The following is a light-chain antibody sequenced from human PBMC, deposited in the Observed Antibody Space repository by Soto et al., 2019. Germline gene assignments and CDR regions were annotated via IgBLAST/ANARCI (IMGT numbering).Light chain of an antibody. CDR1: QSISGS. V-gene: IGKV1-39*01. CDR2: GAS. J-gene: IGKJ5*01. CDR3: KQSYRTPT. Sequence: DIQITHTASSRYASIGDRATLTSRASQSISGSLNWYQQKPGKAPKLLIYGASTLQSGVRSRFSGSGSGTDYTLTICSLQPEDFATYYCKQSYRTPTVGQGTRLEIK.